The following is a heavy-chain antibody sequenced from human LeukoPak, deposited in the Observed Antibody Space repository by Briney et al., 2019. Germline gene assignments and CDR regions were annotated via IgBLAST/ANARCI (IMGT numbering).Heavy chain of an antibody. V-gene: IGHV4-59*12. CDR1: GGSFSGYY. Sequence: SSETLSLTCAVYGGSFSGYYWSWIRQPPGKGLEWIGYIYYSGSTNYNPSLKSRVTISVDTSKNQFSLKLSSVTAADTAVYYCVGRETIFGAYGHYWGQGTLVTVSS. D-gene: IGHD3-3*01. CDR2: IYYSGST. J-gene: IGHJ4*02. CDR3: VGRETIFGAYGHY.